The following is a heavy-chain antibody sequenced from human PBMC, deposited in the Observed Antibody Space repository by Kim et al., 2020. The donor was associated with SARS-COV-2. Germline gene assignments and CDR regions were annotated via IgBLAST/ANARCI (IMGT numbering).Heavy chain of an antibody. D-gene: IGHD4-4*01. J-gene: IGHJ5*02. Sequence: NPSLKSLVTVSVDTTKNQFHLKLSSVTAADTAVYYCSRDDYSNYVDWFDPWGQGTLVTVSS. CDR3: SRDDYSNYVDWFDP. V-gene: IGHV4-4*07.